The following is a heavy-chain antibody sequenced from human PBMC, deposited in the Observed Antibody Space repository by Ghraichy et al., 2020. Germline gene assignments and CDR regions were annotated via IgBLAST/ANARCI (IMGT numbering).Heavy chain of an antibody. V-gene: IGHV4-34*01. CDR2: INHSGST. CDR1: GGSFSGYY. Sequence: SETLSLTCAVYGGSFSGYYWSWIRQPPGKGLEWIGEINHSGSTNYNPSLKSRVTISVDTSKNQFSLKLSSVTAADTAVYYCARSGIIQLWLRTCFDYWGQGTLVTVSA. J-gene: IGHJ4*02. D-gene: IGHD5-18*01. CDR3: ARSGIIQLWLRTCFDY.